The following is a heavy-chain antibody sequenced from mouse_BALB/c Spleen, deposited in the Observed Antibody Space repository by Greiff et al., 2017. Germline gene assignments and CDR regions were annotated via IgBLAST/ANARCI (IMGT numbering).Heavy chain of an antibody. CDR1: GFTFSDYY. CDR2: ISDGGSYT. D-gene: IGHD1-1*02. V-gene: IGHV5-4*02. Sequence: EVQRVESGGGLVKPGGSLKLSCAASGFTFSDYYMYWVRQTPEKRLEWVATISDGGSYTYYPDSVKGRFTISRDNAKNNLYLQMSSLKSEDTAMYYCARKNFIWAYFDYWGQGTTLTVSS. CDR3: ARKNFIWAYFDY. J-gene: IGHJ2*01.